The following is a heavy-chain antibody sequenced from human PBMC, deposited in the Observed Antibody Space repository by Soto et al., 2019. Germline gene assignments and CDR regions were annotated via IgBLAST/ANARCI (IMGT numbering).Heavy chain of an antibody. CDR1: GYTFTSHD. J-gene: IGHJ4*02. CDR2: MNPNSGHT. CDR3: ASDMSTN. Sequence: QVQLVQSGAEMKKPGASVKVSCKASGYTFTSHDINWMRQTTGQGLEWMGWMNPNSGHTNYAQKFQGRVTMTRDTSKSTAYMELTNLRSEDTAIYYCASDMSTNWGQGTLVTVSS. V-gene: IGHV1-8*01. D-gene: IGHD2-2*01.